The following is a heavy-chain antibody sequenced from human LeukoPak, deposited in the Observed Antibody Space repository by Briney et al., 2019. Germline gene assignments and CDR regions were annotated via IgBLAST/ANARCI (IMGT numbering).Heavy chain of an antibody. CDR3: AKVIAGSWLVDY. CDR1: GFTFSNYA. CDR2: ISGSGGST. J-gene: IGHJ4*02. Sequence: GGSLRLSCAASGFTFSNYATTWVRQAPGKGLEWVSAISGSGGSTYYADSVKGRFTISRDNSKNTLYLQMNSLRAEDTAVYYCAKVIAGSWLVDYWGQGTLVTVSS. V-gene: IGHV3-23*01. D-gene: IGHD2-21*01.